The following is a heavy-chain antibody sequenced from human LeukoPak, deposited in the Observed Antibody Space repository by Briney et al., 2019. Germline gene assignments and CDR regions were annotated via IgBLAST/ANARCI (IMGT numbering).Heavy chain of an antibody. CDR1: GGYIGSYY. CDR2: MYYSGST. V-gene: IGHV4-59*01. CDR3: ARSEWLVSSLDY. D-gene: IGHD6-19*01. J-gene: IGHJ4*02. Sequence: KPSETLSLTCTVSGGYIGSYYWNWIRQTPGKGLEWVGYMYYSGSTNYNPSLKSRVTISVDTSKNQFSLKLSSVTAADTAVYYCARSEWLVSSLDYWGQGTLVTVSS.